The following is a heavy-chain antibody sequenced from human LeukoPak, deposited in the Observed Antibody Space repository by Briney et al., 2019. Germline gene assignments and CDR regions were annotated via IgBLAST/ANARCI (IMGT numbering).Heavy chain of an antibody. CDR1: GFTFSNAW. CDR3: TTVPDVVPFSDDKNDAFDI. V-gene: IGHV3-15*01. CDR2: IKSKTDGGTT. J-gene: IGHJ3*02. D-gene: IGHD2-2*01. Sequence: GGSLRLSCAASGFTFSNAWMSWVRQAPGKGLEWVGRIKSKTDGGTTDYAAPVKGRFTISRDDSKNTLYLQMNSLKTEDTAVYYCTTVPDVVPFSDDKNDAFDIWGQGTMVTVSS.